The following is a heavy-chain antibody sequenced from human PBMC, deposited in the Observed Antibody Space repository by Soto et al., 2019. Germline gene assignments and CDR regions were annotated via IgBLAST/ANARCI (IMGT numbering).Heavy chain of an antibody. J-gene: IGHJ4*02. D-gene: IGHD6-13*01. V-gene: IGHV3-30*03. CDR2: ISYDGRNK. CDR3: ATVAAGDYYFDY. CDR1: GFTFSSYG. Sequence: QVQLVESGGGVVQPGRSLRLSCAASGFTFSSYGMHWVRQAPGKGLEGAAVISYDGRNKYYADSVKGRFTISRDNSKNTLYLQMNSLRAEDTAVYYCATVAAGDYYFDYWGQGTLVTVSS.